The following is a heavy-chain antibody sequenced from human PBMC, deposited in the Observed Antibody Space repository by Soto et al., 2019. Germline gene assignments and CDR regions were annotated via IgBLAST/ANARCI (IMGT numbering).Heavy chain of an antibody. CDR3: ARDSYSSSWPTLNWYFDL. CDR1: GFTFSSYA. D-gene: IGHD6-13*01. Sequence: GGSLRLSCAASGFTFSSYAMHWVRQAPGKGLEWVAVISYDGSNKYYADSVKGRFTISRGNSKNTLYLQMNSLRAEETAVYYCARDSYSSSWPTLNWYFDLWGRGTLVTVSS. J-gene: IGHJ2*01. CDR2: ISYDGSNK. V-gene: IGHV3-30-3*01.